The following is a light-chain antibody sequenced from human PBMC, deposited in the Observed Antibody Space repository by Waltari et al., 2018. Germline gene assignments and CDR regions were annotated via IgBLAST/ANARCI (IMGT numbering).Light chain of an antibody. J-gene: IGKJ1*01. CDR1: QSVGRY. CDR3: HKYEALPAT. Sequence: EIVLTQSPGTLSLSPGERATLSCRASQSVGRYLAWYQQKPGQAPRLLIYGASTRATGIPDRFSGSGSGTDFSLIISRLEPEDFAVYFCHKYEALPATFGQGTKVEIK. CDR2: GAS. V-gene: IGKV3-20*01.